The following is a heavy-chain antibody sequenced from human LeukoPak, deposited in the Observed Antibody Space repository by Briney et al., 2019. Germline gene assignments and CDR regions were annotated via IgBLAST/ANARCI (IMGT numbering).Heavy chain of an antibody. CDR2: IRHDESKT. D-gene: IGHD3-16*01. J-gene: IGHJ6*03. CDR1: GLIFSSYG. V-gene: IGHV3-30*02. Sequence: GGSLRRSCAASGLIFSSYGMHWVRQAPGEGLEWVAYIRHDESKTFYADSVKGRFTISRDNSKNTLYLQMHSLRAEDTALYYCAKPVIPSAYQGTYYMDVWGKGTTVTVSS. CDR3: AKPVIPSAYQGTYYMDV.